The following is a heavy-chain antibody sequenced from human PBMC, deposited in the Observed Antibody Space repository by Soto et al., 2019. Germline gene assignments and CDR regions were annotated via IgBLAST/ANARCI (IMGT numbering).Heavy chain of an antibody. Sequence: LSLTCTVSGGSVDSYYWWSWVRQPPGKGLEWIGEIFHNGTTRSNPSLKSRVTISVDKSRNQFSLNLRSVTAADTAVYYCARDCWVPAAAQRSLDPWGQGTLVTVSS. D-gene: IGHD2-2*01. CDR2: IFHNGTT. CDR3: ARDCWVPAAAQRSLDP. V-gene: IGHV4-4*02. J-gene: IGHJ5*02. CDR1: GGSVDSYYW.